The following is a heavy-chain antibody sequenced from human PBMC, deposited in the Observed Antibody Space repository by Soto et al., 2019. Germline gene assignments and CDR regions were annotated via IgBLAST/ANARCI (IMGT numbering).Heavy chain of an antibody. CDR2: IIPILGIA. J-gene: IGHJ5*02. V-gene: IGHV1-69*08. CDR1: GGTFSSYT. Sequence: QVQLVQSGDEVKKPGSSVKVSCKASGGTFSSYTISWVRQAPGQGLEWMGRIIPILGIANYAQKFQGRVTITADKSTSTAYMELSSLRSEDTAVYYCARDDGDYANWFDPWGQGTLVTVSS. CDR3: ARDDGDYANWFDP. D-gene: IGHD4-17*01.